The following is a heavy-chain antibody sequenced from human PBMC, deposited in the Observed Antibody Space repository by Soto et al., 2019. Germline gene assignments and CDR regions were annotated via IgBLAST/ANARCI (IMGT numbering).Heavy chain of an antibody. J-gene: IGHJ4*02. Sequence: EVQLVESGGGLVQPGGSLRLSCAASGFTFSSYEMNWVRQAPGKGLEWVSYISSSGSTIYYADSVKGRFTISRDNAKNSLYLHMNSLRAEDTAVYYCAAQSRDGYNTFDYWGQGTLVTVSS. CDR2: ISSSGSTI. CDR3: AAQSRDGYNTFDY. V-gene: IGHV3-48*03. D-gene: IGHD5-12*01. CDR1: GFTFSSYE.